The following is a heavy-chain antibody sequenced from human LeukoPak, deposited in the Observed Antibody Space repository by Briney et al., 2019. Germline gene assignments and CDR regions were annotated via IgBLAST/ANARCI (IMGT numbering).Heavy chain of an antibody. D-gene: IGHD2-2*01. CDR1: GYTFTSYG. CDR2: ISAYNGNT. J-gene: IGHJ5*02. V-gene: IGHV1-18*01. CDR3: GRDFPPLRPTSLGYCSSTSCYRGNWFDP. Sequence: ASVKVSCKASGYTFTSYGISWVRQAPGQGLEWMGWISAYNGNTNYAQKLQGRVTMTTDTSTSTAYMELRSLRSDDTAVYYCGRDFPPLRPTSLGYCSSTSCYRGNWFDPWGQGTLVTVSS.